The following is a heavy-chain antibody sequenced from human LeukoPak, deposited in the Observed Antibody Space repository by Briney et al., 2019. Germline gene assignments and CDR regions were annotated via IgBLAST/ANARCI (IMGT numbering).Heavy chain of an antibody. CDR2: ISSSSSYI. Sequence: GGSLRLSCAASGFTFSSYSMNWVRQAPGKGLEWVSSISSSSSYIYYADSVKGRFTISRDNAKNSLYLQMNSLRAEDTAVYYCARITPQRWFDPWGQGTLVTVPS. D-gene: IGHD3-16*01. V-gene: IGHV3-21*01. CDR3: ARITPQRWFDP. J-gene: IGHJ5*02. CDR1: GFTFSSYS.